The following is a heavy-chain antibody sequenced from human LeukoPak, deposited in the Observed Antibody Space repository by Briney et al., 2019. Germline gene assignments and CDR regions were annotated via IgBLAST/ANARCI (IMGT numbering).Heavy chain of an antibody. V-gene: IGHV1-3*01. CDR1: GYTFTSYT. CDR2: INAGNGNT. CDR3: ARTGDYYYYGMDV. D-gene: IGHD1-1*01. Sequence: ASVKVSCKASGYTFTSYTIHWVRQAPGQRPEWMGWINAGNGNTIYPKKFQGRVTITRDTSASTAYMELSSLRSEDTAVYHCARTGDYYYYGMDVWGQGTTVTVSS. J-gene: IGHJ6*02.